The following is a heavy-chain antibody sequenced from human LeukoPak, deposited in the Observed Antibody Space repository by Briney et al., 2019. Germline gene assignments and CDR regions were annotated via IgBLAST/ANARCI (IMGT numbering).Heavy chain of an antibody. V-gene: IGHV1-2*02. CDR1: GYTFTGCY. CDR3: ARGNLRELRGFDY. D-gene: IGHD1-7*01. CDR2: INPNSGGT. Sequence: ASMKVSCKASGYTFTGCYMHWVRQAPGQGLEWKGWINPNSGGTTYAQSFQGRVTLTRDTSISTAYMELSSLRSDDTAVYYCARGNLRELRGFDYWGQGTLVTVSS. J-gene: IGHJ4*02.